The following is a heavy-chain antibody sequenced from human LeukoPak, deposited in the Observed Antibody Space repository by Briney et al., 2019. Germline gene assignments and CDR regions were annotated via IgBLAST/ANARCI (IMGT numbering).Heavy chain of an antibody. D-gene: IGHD2-15*01. CDR1: GYTFTGYY. CDR2: INPNSGGT. CDR3: ARSGGVVVVAATYYFDY. Sequence: ASVKVSCKASGYTFTGYYMHWVRQAPGQGLEWMVWINPNSGGTNYAQKFQGRVTMTRDTSISTAYMELSRLRSDDTAVYYCARSGGVVVVAATYYFDYWGQGTLVTVSS. V-gene: IGHV1-2*02. J-gene: IGHJ4*02.